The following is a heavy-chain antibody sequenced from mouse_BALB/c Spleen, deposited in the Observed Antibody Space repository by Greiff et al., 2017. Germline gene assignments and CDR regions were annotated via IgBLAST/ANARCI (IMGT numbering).Heavy chain of an antibody. CDR2: ISYSGST. J-gene: IGHJ4*01. D-gene: IGHD4-1*01. CDR1: GDSITSGY. Sequence: EVKLMESGPSLVKPSQTLSLTCSVTGDSITSGYWNWIRKFPGNKLEYMGYISYSGSTYYNPSLKSRISITRDTSKNQYYLQLNSVTTEDTATYYCARWGDWGGYYAMDYWGQGTSVTVSS. V-gene: IGHV3-8*02. CDR3: ARWGDWGGYYAMDY.